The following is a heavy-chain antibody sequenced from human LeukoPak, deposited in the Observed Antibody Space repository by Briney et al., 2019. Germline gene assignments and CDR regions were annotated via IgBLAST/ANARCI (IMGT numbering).Heavy chain of an antibody. J-gene: IGHJ3*02. V-gene: IGHV4-59*01. CDR1: GGSISSYY. D-gene: IGHD3-10*01. CDR2: IYYSGFT. CDR3: AREIGRGVTEGAFDI. Sequence: PSETLSLTCTVSGGSISSYYWSWIRQPPGKGLEWIGYIYYSGFTIYNPSLKSRVTISIDTSKNQFSLTVSSVTAADTAVYYCAREIGRGVTEGAFDIWGQGTMVTVSS.